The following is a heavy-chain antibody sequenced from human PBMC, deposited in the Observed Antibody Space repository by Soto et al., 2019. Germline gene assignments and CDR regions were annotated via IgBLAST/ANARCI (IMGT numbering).Heavy chain of an antibody. D-gene: IGHD6-13*01. CDR2: ISGSGGST. Sequence: EVQLLESGGGLVQPGGSLRLSCAAPGFTFSSYAMSWVRQAPGKGLEWVSAISGSGGSTYYADSVKGRFTISRDNSKNTLYLQMNSLRAEDTAVYYCAKDRSLGIAAAGGFDYWGQGTLVTVSS. J-gene: IGHJ4*02. CDR1: GFTFSSYA. V-gene: IGHV3-23*01. CDR3: AKDRSLGIAAAGGFDY.